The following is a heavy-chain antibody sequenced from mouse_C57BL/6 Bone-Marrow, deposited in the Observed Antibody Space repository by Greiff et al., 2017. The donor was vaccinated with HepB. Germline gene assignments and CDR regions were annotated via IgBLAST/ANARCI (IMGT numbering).Heavy chain of an antibody. Sequence: VHLVESGAELVRPGTSVKVSCKASGYAFTNYLIEWVKQRPGQGLEWIGVINPGSGGTNYNEKFKGKATLTADKSSSTAYMQLSSLTSEDSAVYFCARRWLLGAYWGQGTLVTVSA. D-gene: IGHD2-3*01. CDR1: GYAFTNYL. CDR3: ARRWLLGAY. CDR2: INPGSGGT. J-gene: IGHJ3*01. V-gene: IGHV1-54*01.